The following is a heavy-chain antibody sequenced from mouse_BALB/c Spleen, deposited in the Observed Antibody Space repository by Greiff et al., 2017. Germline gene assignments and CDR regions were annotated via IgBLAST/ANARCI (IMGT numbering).Heavy chain of an antibody. CDR2: INPSNGGT. CDR1: GYTFSSYW. Sequence: QVQLQQSGAELMKPGASVKISCKATGYTFSSYWIEWVKQRPGHGLEWIGEINPSNGGTNFNEKFKSKATLTVDKSSSTAYMQLSSLTSEDSAVYYCTRALYYGYDVYYAMDYWGQGTSVTVSS. D-gene: IGHD2-2*01. J-gene: IGHJ4*01. V-gene: IGHV1S81*02. CDR3: TRALYYGYDVYYAMDY.